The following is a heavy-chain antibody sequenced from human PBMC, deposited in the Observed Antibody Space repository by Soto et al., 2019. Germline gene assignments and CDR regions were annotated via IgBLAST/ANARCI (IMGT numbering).Heavy chain of an antibody. CDR1: GYTFTSYD. D-gene: IGHD3-22*01. CDR2: MNPNSGNT. J-gene: IGHJ5*02. Sequence: QVQLVQSGAEVKKPGASVKVSCKASGYTFTSYDINWVRQATGQGLEWMGWMNPNSGNTVYAQKFQGRVTMTRNTSISTAYMELSSLRSEDTAVYYCARSAITMIAYNWFDPWGQGTLVTVSS. CDR3: ARSAITMIAYNWFDP. V-gene: IGHV1-8*01.